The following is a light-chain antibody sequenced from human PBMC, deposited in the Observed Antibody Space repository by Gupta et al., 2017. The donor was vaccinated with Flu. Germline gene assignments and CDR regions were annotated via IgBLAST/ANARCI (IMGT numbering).Light chain of an antibody. J-gene: IGLJ3*02. CDR2: DND. V-gene: IGLV1-51*01. CDR1: SSRIGIND. CDR3: GTWDSSQLAWV. Sequence: QSVLTQPPSVSATPGQKATISCSGTSSRIGINDVSWYQQVPGTAPKLLIYDNDKRPSDVSDRFSASSSGTSATLNIIGLQTGDGADYYCGTWDSSQLAWVFGGGTELTVL.